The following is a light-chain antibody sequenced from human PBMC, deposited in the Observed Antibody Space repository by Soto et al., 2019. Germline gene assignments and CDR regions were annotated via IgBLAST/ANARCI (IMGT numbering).Light chain of an antibody. J-gene: IGKJ2*01. CDR1: QSLNNRY. Sequence: IVLTQSPGTLSLPPGQRATLSCKASQSLNNRYLAWYQQKPGQAPRLLLYGATTRATGVPDRFSGSGSGTDFTLTISRLEPQDFAVYYCQQFGTSPPYTFGQGTKVDIK. V-gene: IGKV3-20*01. CDR2: GAT. CDR3: QQFGTSPPYT.